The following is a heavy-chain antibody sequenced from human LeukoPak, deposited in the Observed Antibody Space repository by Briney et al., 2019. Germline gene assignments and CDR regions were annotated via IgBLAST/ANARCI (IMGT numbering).Heavy chain of an antibody. V-gene: IGHV4-59*01. Sequence: KTSETLSLTCTVSGGSISSYYWSWIRQPPGKGLEWIGYIYYSGSTNYNPSLKSRVTMSVDTSKNQFSLKLSSVTAADTAVYYCATCNSGSYYSIWPCAFDIWGQGTMVTVSS. D-gene: IGHD1-26*01. J-gene: IGHJ3*02. CDR2: IYYSGST. CDR1: GGSISSYY. CDR3: ATCNSGSYYSIWPCAFDI.